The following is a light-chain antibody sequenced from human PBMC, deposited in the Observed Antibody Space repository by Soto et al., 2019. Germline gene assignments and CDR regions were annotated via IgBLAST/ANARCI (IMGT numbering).Light chain of an antibody. CDR3: RQYNSYYPT. CDR1: QSISSW. Sequence: DLPMTQSPSTLSASVGDRVTITCRASQSISSWLAWYQQKPGKAPKLLIYDASYLESGVPLRFSGSGSGTEFTLSISSLQPDDFATYYCRQYNSYYPTFGQGTKVDIK. V-gene: IGKV1-5*01. CDR2: DAS. J-gene: IGKJ1*01.